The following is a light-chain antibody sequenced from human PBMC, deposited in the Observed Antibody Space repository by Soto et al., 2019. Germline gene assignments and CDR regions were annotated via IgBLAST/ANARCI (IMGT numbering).Light chain of an antibody. CDR2: DVS. CDR3: SSDTDRNNIV. Sequence: QSALTQSPSASGSPGQSVTISCTGTSSDIGGYNSVSWYQQHPGKAPKVMIYDVSKRPSGVPDRFSGSKSGNTASLTVSALHADDDADYYSSSDTDRNNIVFGTGTKLTVL. J-gene: IGLJ1*01. CDR1: SSDIGGYNS. V-gene: IGLV2-8*01.